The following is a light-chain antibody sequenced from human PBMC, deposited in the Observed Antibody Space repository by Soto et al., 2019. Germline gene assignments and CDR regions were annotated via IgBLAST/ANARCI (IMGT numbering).Light chain of an antibody. J-gene: IGKJ5*01. V-gene: IGKV3-15*01. CDR1: QSISNN. CDR3: QQFHNWPPIT. CDR2: SAF. Sequence: EIVLTQSPATLSLSPGERATLSCRASQSISNNLAWYQQKPGQAPRLVIYSAFTRATGIPARFSGSGSGTEFTLTISSLQSEDFAVYYCQQFHNWPPITFGQGTRLEIK.